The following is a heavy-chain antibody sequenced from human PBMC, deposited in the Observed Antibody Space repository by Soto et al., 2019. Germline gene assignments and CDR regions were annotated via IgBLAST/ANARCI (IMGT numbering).Heavy chain of an antibody. CDR3: ARVGAYCISTSCPLSAFDI. D-gene: IGHD2-2*01. CDR2: IIPLLDIT. CDR1: GGTFSNDI. V-gene: IGHV1-69*02. Sequence: SVKVSCKTSGGTFSNDIFTWVRQAPGQGLEWMGRIIPLLDITNYAQKFQGRVTMTRDTSTSTVYMELSSLRSEDTAVYYCARVGAYCISTSCPLSAFDIWGQGTMVTVSS. J-gene: IGHJ3*02.